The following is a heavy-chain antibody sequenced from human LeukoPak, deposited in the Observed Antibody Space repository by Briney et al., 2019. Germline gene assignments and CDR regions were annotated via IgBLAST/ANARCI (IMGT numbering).Heavy chain of an antibody. CDR3: TRDRGSTTMLRGVNHY. J-gene: IGHJ4*02. Sequence: GGSLRLSCEASGFTFNTYAMNWVRQAPGKGLEWVSHISSGSATTFYADSVKGRFTISRDNTRNSLSLQMNDLRVEDTAVYYCTRDRGSTTMLRGVNHYWGQGTLVTVSS. D-gene: IGHD3-10*01. CDR1: GFTFNTYA. V-gene: IGHV3-48*04. CDR2: ISSGSATT.